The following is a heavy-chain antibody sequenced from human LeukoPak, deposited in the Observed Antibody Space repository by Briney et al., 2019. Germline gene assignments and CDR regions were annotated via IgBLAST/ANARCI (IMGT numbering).Heavy chain of an antibody. CDR3: ARETYNYASGTYRLNWFDP. D-gene: IGHD3-16*02. Sequence: ASETLSLTCTVSGDSTSSYYWTWIRQPPGKGLEWIGHISDSGSTNYNPSLKSRVTISVDTSKNQFSLKLSSVTAADTAVYYCARETYNYASGTYRLNWFDPWGQGTLVTVSS. CDR1: GDSTSSYY. V-gene: IGHV4-59*01. J-gene: IGHJ5*02. CDR2: ISDSGST.